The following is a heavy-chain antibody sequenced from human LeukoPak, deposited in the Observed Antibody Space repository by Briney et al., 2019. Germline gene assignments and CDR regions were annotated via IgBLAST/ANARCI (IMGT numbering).Heavy chain of an antibody. CDR2: ISGSSGST. Sequence: PGGSLRLSCAASGFTFSSYAMSWVRQAPGKGLEWVSAISGSSGSTYYADSVKGRFTISRDNSKNTLYLQMNSLRAEDTALYYCAKDITPIVATIFDYWGQGTLVTVSS. CDR3: AKDITPIVATIFDY. V-gene: IGHV3-23*01. D-gene: IGHD5-12*01. J-gene: IGHJ4*02. CDR1: GFTFSSYA.